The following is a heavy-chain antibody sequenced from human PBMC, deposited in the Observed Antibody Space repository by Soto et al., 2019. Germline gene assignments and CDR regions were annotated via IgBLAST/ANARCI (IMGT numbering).Heavy chain of an antibody. CDR3: ATGARGYGMDV. D-gene: IGHD3-10*01. CDR1: GGSISSGDYS. J-gene: IGHJ6*02. CDR2: IYYSGNT. Sequence: QVQLQESGPGLVKPSQTLSLTCTVSGGSISSGDYSWSWIRQPPGKGLEWIGFIYYSGNTYYNPALTSRVTISVDTSKSPFSLTVSSVTAADTDVFDCATGARGYGMDVWGQGTTVTVSS. V-gene: IGHV4-30-4*01.